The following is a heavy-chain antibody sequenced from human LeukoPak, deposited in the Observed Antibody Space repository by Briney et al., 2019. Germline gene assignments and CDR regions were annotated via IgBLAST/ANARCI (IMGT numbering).Heavy chain of an antibody. CDR2: ISSGGTTI. Sequence: GGSLRLSCAAPGFMFSSFEMNWVRQAPGKGLEWVSKISSGGTTIYYADSVKGRFTISRDNAKNSLYLQMNSLKAEDTAVYYCVRNFDSWDQGTLVTVSS. J-gene: IGHJ4*02. CDR3: VRNFDS. CDR1: GFMFSSFE. V-gene: IGHV3-48*03.